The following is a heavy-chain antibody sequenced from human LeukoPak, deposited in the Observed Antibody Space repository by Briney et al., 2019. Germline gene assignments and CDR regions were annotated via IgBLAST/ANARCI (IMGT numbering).Heavy chain of an antibody. V-gene: IGHV3-64D*09. Sequence: GGSLRLSCSASGFTFSTYAMHWVRQAPGKGLEHVANINTNGDDTYYADSVKGRFTISRDNSKRTLYLHMSSLRAEDTAVYYCVKDLRGGGYYTSFDYWGQGTLVTISS. CDR3: VKDLRGGGYYTSFDY. J-gene: IGHJ4*02. CDR2: INTNGDDT. CDR1: GFTFSTYA. D-gene: IGHD3-10*01.